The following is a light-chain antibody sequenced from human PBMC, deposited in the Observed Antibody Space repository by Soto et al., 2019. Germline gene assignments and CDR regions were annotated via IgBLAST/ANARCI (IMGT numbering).Light chain of an antibody. CDR1: QSLVYSDGNTY. Sequence: DVVMTQSPLSLPVTLGQPASISCRSSQSLVYSDGNTYLNWFQQRPGQSTRRLIYKVSNRDSGVRDRFSCSGSGTDFTLKISRVEAEDVGVYYCMQGTHWPPWTFGQGTKVEIK. CDR2: KVS. J-gene: IGKJ1*01. V-gene: IGKV2-30*01. CDR3: MQGTHWPPWT.